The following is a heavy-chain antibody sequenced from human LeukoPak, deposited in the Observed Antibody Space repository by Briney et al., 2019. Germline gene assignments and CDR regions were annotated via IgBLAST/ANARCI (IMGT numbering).Heavy chain of an antibody. V-gene: IGHV1-18*01. CDR2: MSAYNGNT. J-gene: IGHJ3*02. CDR1: GYTFTSYG. Sequence: ASVKVSCKASGYTFTSYGISWVRQAPGQGLEWMGWMSAYNGNTNYAQKLQGRVTMTTDTSTSTAYMELRSLRSDDTAVYYCARDRRSSSWYANDAFDIWGQGTMVTVSS. CDR3: ARDRRSSSWYANDAFDI. D-gene: IGHD6-13*01.